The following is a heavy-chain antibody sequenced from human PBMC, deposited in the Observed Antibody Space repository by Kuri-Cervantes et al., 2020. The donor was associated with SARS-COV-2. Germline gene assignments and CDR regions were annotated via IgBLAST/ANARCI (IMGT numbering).Heavy chain of an antibody. V-gene: IGHV3-48*03. CDR1: GFTFSSYE. D-gene: IGHD4-17*01. CDR3: ARVGFYGDYDFDY. J-gene: IGHJ4*02. Sequence: GGSLRLSCAASGFTFSSYEMNWVRQAPGKGLEWLSYISSSGRNIYYADSVKGRFTISRDNAKSSLYLQMTSLRANDTGVYYCARVGFYGDYDFDYWGQGTLVT. CDR2: ISSSGRNI.